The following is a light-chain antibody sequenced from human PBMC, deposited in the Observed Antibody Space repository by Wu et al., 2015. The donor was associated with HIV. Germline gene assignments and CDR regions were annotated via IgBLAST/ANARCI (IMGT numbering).Light chain of an antibody. CDR3: QQYNNWPSLT. V-gene: IGKV3-15*01. CDR2: GAS. Sequence: ETVLTQSPGTLSLSPGERATLSCRASHIVSSSYLAWFQQKPGQAPRLLIYGASARATDIPARFSGSGSGTEFTLTISTLQSEDFAIYYCQQYNNWPSLTFGQGTRLEIK. CDR1: HIVSSSY. J-gene: IGKJ5*01.